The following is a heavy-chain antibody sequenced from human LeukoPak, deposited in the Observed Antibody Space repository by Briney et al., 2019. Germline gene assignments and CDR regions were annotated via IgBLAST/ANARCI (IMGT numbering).Heavy chain of an antibody. D-gene: IGHD2-15*01. CDR2: ISGSGGST. Sequence: GGTLTLSCAASGFTFSIYAMSWVTQAPGPGLEWLSAISGSGGSTYYADSVYGRFTISKDNSKNTLYLQMNSLRAEDTAVYYCAKSQGVAAMGRYTWFDPWGQGTLVTVSS. CDR3: AKSQGVAAMGRYTWFDP. CDR1: GFTFSIYA. J-gene: IGHJ5*02. V-gene: IGHV3-23*01.